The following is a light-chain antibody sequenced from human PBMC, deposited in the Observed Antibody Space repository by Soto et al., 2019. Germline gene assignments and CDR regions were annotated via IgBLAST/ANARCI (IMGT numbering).Light chain of an antibody. CDR2: EVT. V-gene: IGLV2-14*01. CDR1: SSDVGAYNY. CDR3: SSYTLNRNYV. Sequence: QSVLTQPASVSGSPGQSITISCTGTSSDVGAYNYVSWYQHHPGKVPKLLIYEVTNRPSGVSDRFSGSKSGNTASLTISGLQAEDEADYYCSSYTLNRNYVLGNGTKLTV. J-gene: IGLJ1*01.